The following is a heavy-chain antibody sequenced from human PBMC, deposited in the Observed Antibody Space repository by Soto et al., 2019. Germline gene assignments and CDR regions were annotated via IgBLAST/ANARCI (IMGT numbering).Heavy chain of an antibody. Sequence: SETLSLTCTVSGGPFSSGGSYWSWIRQHPGEGLEWIGYIYYRGNTYYNPSLKSRVTISVDTSKNQFSLKLSSVTAADTAVYYCAREVSYGLDYWGQGTLVTVSS. V-gene: IGHV4-31*03. D-gene: IGHD4-17*01. CDR1: GGPFSSGGSY. CDR2: IYYRGNT. J-gene: IGHJ4*02. CDR3: AREVSYGLDY.